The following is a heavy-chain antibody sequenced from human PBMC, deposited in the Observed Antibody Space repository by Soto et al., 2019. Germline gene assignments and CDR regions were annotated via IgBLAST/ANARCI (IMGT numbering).Heavy chain of an antibody. J-gene: IGHJ6*02. CDR2: ISAYNGNT. D-gene: IGHD3-3*01. CDR3: ARDRPYDFWSGPSYGMDV. Sequence: GASVKVSCKASGYTFTSYGISWVRQAPGQGLEWMGWISAYNGNTNYAQKLQGRVTMTTDTSTSTAYMELRSLRSDDTAVYYCARDRPYDFWSGPSYGMDVWGQGTTVTVSS. CDR1: GYTFTSYG. V-gene: IGHV1-18*01.